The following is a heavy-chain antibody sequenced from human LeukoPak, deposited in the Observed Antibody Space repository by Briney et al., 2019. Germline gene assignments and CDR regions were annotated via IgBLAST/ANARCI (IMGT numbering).Heavy chain of an antibody. D-gene: IGHD2-2*01. Sequence: ASVKVSCKASGYTLTSDGMNWVRQAPGQGLEWMGWINTNTANPTYAQGFTGRFVFSLDTSVNTAYLQISSLKAEDTAVYYCARALPGCDRTNCYGLDPWGQGTLVTVSS. CDR3: ARALPGCDRTNCYGLDP. CDR1: GYTLTSDG. CDR2: INTNTANP. J-gene: IGHJ5*02. V-gene: IGHV7-4-1*02.